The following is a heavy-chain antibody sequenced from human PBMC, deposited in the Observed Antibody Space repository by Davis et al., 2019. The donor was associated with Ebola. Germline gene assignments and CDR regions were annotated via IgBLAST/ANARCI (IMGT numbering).Heavy chain of an antibody. Sequence: MPSETLSLTCTVSGGSISSYYWSWIRQPPGKGLEWIGYIYYSGSTNYNPSLKSRVTISVDTSKNQFSLKLSSVTAADTAVYYCARGGAYYDFWSGYYPFDYWGQGTLVTVSS. J-gene: IGHJ4*02. V-gene: IGHV4-59*01. CDR2: IYYSGST. D-gene: IGHD3-3*01. CDR3: ARGGAYYDFWSGYYPFDY. CDR1: GGSISSYY.